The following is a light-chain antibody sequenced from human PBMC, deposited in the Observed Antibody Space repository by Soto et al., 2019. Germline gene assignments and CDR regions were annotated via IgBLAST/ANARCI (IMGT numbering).Light chain of an antibody. CDR2: KGS. J-gene: IGKJ1*01. CDR3: LQYNNYPWT. CDR1: QSIGNW. V-gene: IGKV1-5*03. Sequence: IHMTQSPSALSASVGDRVTITCRSSQSIGNWLAWYQQKPGKAPKLLIYKGSDLQSGVPSRFSGSGSGAEFTLTISSLQPDDVATYSCLQYNNYPWTFGQGTKVDIK.